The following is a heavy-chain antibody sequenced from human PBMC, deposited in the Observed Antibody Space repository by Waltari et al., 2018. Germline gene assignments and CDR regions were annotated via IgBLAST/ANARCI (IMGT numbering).Heavy chain of an antibody. CDR1: GGSISSYY. J-gene: IGHJ4*02. CDR2: IYYSGST. CDR3: ARVDGSYFYFDY. V-gene: IGHV4-59*01. D-gene: IGHD1-26*01. Sequence: QVQLQESGPGLVKPSEPLSLTCTVSGGSISSYYWSWIRQPPGKGLEWIGYIYYSGSTNYNPSLKSRVTISVDTSKNQFSLKLSSVTAADTAVYYCARVDGSYFYFDYWGQGTLVTVSS.